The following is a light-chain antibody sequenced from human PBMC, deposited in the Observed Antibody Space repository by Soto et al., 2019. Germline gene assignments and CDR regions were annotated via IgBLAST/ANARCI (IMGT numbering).Light chain of an antibody. CDR3: HVWDSNSGSVV. Sequence: SYELTQPPSVSVAPEKTARITCGGYNLGSKSVHWYQQKPGQAPVLLIYSDTDRPSGIPDRFSGSNSVNTATLTISWVEAGDEADYYCHVWDSNSGSVVFGGGTKLTVL. CDR2: SDT. V-gene: IGLV3-21*04. J-gene: IGLJ2*01. CDR1: NLGSKS.